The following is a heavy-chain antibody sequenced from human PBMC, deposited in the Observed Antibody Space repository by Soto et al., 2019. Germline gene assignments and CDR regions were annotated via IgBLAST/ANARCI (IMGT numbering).Heavy chain of an antibody. V-gene: IGHV1-18*01. CDR1: GYTFTSYG. Sequence: ASVKVSCKASGYTFTSYGSSWVRQAPGQGLEWMGWISAYNGNTHYAQKLQGRVTMTTDTSTSTAYMELRSLRSDDTAVYYCARDFGGDTWPDYWGQGTLVTVSS. CDR3: ARDFGGDTWPDY. J-gene: IGHJ4*02. CDR2: ISAYNGNT. D-gene: IGHD3-16*01.